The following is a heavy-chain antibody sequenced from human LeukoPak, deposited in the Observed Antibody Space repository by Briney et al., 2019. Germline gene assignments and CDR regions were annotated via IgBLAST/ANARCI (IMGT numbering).Heavy chain of an antibody. CDR2: ISWNSGSI. D-gene: IGHD3-22*01. V-gene: IGHV3-9*01. Sequence: GGSLRLSCAASGFTFDDYAMHWVRQAPGKGLEWVSGISWNSGSIGYADSVKGRFTISRDNAKNSLYLQMNSLRAEDTALYYCAKDPAYDSSESYLDYWGQGTLVTVSS. J-gene: IGHJ4*02. CDR3: AKDPAYDSSESYLDY. CDR1: GFTFDDYA.